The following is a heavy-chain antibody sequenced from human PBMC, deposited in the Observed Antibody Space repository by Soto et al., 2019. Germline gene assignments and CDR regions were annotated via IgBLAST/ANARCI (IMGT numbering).Heavy chain of an antibody. D-gene: IGHD3-22*01. CDR3: AKSSYSDSSGEFYDF. CDR1: GFTFSNYA. CDR2: IGGRATSA. V-gene: IGHV3-23*01. J-gene: IGHJ4*02. Sequence: EVQLFESGGGLVQPGGSLRLSCAASGFTFSNYAMSWVRQAPGKGLEWVSGIGGRATSAYYADSVKGRFAISRDNSYNTLFLQLNSLRAEDTAVYYCAKSSYSDSSGEFYDFWGQGTLVCVSS.